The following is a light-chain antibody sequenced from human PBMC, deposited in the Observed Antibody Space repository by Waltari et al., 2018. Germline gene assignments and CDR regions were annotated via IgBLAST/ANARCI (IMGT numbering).Light chain of an antibody. V-gene: IGKV1-5*03. Sequence: DIQMTQSPSTLSASVGDTVTIPCRASQSVSDWLAWDQHKPGKAPKVLIYEASSLKSGVPSRFSGSGSGTEFTLTISSLQPDDFATYYCQQYNDYGTWTFGQGTKVEIK. CDR3: QQYNDYGTWT. CDR2: EAS. J-gene: IGKJ1*01. CDR1: QSVSDW.